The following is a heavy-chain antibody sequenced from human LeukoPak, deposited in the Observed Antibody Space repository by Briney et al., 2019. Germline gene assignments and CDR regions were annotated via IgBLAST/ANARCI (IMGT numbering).Heavy chain of an antibody. V-gene: IGHV3-74*01. D-gene: IGHD1-14*01. Sequence: PGGSLRLSCAASGFTFSSYWMHWVRQAPGKGLVWVSRINSDGSSTSYADSVKGRFTISRDNAKNTLYLQMNSLRAEDTAVYYCARDLESPPAEGGFDYWGQGTLVTVSS. CDR3: ARDLESPPAEGGFDY. CDR2: INSDGSST. CDR1: GFTFSSYW. J-gene: IGHJ4*02.